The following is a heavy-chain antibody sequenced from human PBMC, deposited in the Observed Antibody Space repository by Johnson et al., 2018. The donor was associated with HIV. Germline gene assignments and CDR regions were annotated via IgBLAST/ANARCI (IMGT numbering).Heavy chain of an antibody. V-gene: IGHV3-30*04. Sequence: QVQLVESGGGVVQPGRSLRLSCAASGFTFSSYAMHWVRQAPGKGLEWVAGMSYDGSNKYYADSVKGRFTLSRDNSNNKLYLQTNSLRAEDTAVYYCARIRVAVITEVGAFDIWGQGTMVTVSS. J-gene: IGHJ3*02. CDR1: GFTFSSYA. CDR2: MSYDGSNK. CDR3: ARIRVAVITEVGAFDI. D-gene: IGHD3-22*01.